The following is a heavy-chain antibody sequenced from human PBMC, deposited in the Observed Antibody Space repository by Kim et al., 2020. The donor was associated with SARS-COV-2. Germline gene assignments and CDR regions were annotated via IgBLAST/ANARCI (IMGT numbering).Heavy chain of an antibody. D-gene: IGHD6-19*01. J-gene: IGHJ4*02. V-gene: IGHV1-69*13. CDR3: ARSIVQYSSGWYWDY. CDR1: GGTFSSYA. CDR2: IIPIFGTA. Sequence: SVKVSSKASGGTFSSYAISWVRQAPGQGLEWMGGIIPIFGTANYAQKFQGRVTITADESTSTAYMELSSLRSEDTAVYYCARSIVQYSSGWYWDYWGQGTLVTVSS.